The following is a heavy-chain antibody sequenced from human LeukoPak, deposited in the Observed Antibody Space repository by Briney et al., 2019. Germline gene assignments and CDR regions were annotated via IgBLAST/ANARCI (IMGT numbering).Heavy chain of an antibody. CDR2: IYYSGST. D-gene: IGHD5-18*01. CDR1: GGSISSSSYY. Sequence: PPETLSLTCTVSGGSISSSSYYWGWIRQPPGKGLEWIGSIYYSGSTYYNPSLKSRVTISVDTSKNQFSLKLSSVTAADTAVYYCARHEVTGYDYWGQGTLVTVSS. CDR3: ARHEVTGYDY. V-gene: IGHV4-39*01. J-gene: IGHJ4*02.